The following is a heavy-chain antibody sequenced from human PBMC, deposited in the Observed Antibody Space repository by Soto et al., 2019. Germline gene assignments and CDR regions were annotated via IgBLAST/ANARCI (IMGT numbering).Heavy chain of an antibody. CDR1: GYSFTSYW. D-gene: IGHD2-21*02. CDR2: IYPGDSDT. J-gene: IGHJ6*03. V-gene: IGHV5-51*01. Sequence: PGESLKISCKGSGYSFTSYWIGWVRQMPGKGLEWMGIIYPGDSDTRYSPSFQGQVTISADKSISTAYLQWSSLKASDTAMYYCARHDIIQSVVTSETVLSYYYYYMDVWGKGTTVTVSS. CDR3: ARHDIIQSVVTSETVLSYYYYYMDV.